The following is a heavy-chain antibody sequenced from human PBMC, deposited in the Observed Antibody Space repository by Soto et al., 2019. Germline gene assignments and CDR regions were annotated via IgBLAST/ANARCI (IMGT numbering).Heavy chain of an antibody. CDR3: ARGQNYGDYVFAFDI. D-gene: IGHD4-17*01. CDR1: GFTFSSYA. J-gene: IGHJ3*02. Sequence: GGSLRLSCAASGFTFSSYAMHWVRQAPGKGLERVAVISYDGSNKYYADSVKGRFTISRDNSKNTLYLQMNSLRAEDTAVYYCARGQNYGDYVFAFDIWGQGTMVTVSS. V-gene: IGHV3-30-3*01. CDR2: ISYDGSNK.